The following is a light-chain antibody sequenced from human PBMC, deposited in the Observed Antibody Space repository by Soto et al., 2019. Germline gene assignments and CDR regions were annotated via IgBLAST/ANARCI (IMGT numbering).Light chain of an antibody. CDR1: QSISSY. Sequence: DIQMTQSPSTLSTSVGDRVTITCXASQSISSYLNWYQQKPGKVPKLLIYAASTLQSGVPSRFSGSGSGTDFTLTISSLQPEDVATYYCQKYNSASITFGQGTRLEIK. J-gene: IGKJ5*01. V-gene: IGKV1-27*01. CDR2: AAS. CDR3: QKYNSASIT.